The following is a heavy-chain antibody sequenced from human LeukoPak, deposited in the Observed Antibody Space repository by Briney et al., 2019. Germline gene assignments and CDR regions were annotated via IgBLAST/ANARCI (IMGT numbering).Heavy chain of an antibody. CDR2: INPNSGGT. J-gene: IGHJ5*02. V-gene: IGHV1-2*02. Sequence: GASVKVSCKASGYTYTGYYMHWVRQAPGQGLEWMGWINPNSGGTNYAQKFQGRVTMTRDTSISTAYMELSRLRSDDTAVYYCASAPAGYFDWLSGYNWFDPWGQGTLVTVSS. CDR3: ASAPAGYFDWLSGYNWFDP. D-gene: IGHD3-9*01. CDR1: GYTYTGYY.